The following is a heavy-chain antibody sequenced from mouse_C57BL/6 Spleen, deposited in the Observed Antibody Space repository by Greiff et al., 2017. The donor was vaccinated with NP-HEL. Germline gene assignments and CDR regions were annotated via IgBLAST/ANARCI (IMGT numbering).Heavy chain of an antibody. CDR1: GFTFSDYG. Sequence: EVKLVESGGGLVKPGGSLKLSCAASGFTFSDYGMHWVRQAPEKGLEWVAYISSGSSTIYYADTVKGRFTISRDNAKNTLFLQMTSLRSEDTAMYYCARPYDYDSAWFAYWGQGTLVTVSA. J-gene: IGHJ3*01. CDR3: ARPYDYDSAWFAY. CDR2: ISSGSSTI. D-gene: IGHD2-4*01. V-gene: IGHV5-17*01.